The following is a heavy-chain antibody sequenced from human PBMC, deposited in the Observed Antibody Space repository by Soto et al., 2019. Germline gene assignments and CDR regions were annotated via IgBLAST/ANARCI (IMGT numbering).Heavy chain of an antibody. D-gene: IGHD2-15*01. CDR1: GYTFTNYV. CDR2: IRAYNGNT. Sequence: QDQLVQSGAEVKKPGASVKVSCKASGYTFTNYVLTWVRQAPGQGLEWMGWIRAYNGNTHYAQKVQGKVTMTTDTGTSTAYMELRSLRSDDTAVYYCARDYQGYCSGGTCYLTSYYMDVWGKGTPVTVSS. J-gene: IGHJ6*03. CDR3: ARDYQGYCSGGTCYLTSYYMDV. V-gene: IGHV1-18*01.